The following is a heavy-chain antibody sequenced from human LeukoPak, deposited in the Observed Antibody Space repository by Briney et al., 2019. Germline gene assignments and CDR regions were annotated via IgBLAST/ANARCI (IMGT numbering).Heavy chain of an antibody. CDR2: ISGSGGTS. CDR1: GFIFSNYG. J-gene: IGHJ5*02. Sequence: GGSLRLSCAASGFIFSNYGMSWVRQAPGKGLEWVSTISGSGGTSNYADSVRGRFTISRDNYKNTLYLQMNSLRPEDTAFYYCAKDNTTVMLRWFDPWGQGTLVAVSS. D-gene: IGHD4-17*01. V-gene: IGHV3-23*01. CDR3: AKDNTTVMLRWFDP.